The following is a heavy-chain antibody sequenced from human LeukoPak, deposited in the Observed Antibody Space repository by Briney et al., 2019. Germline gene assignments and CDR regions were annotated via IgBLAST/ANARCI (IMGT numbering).Heavy chain of an antibody. CDR2: ISAYNGNT. J-gene: IGHJ3*02. CDR3: ARDEREWIQLAGRI. D-gene: IGHD5-18*01. V-gene: IGHV1-18*01. CDR1: GYTFTSYG. Sequence: GASVKVSCKASGYTFTSYGISWVRQAPGQGLEWMGWISAYNGNTNYAQKLQDRVTMTTDTSTSTAYMELRSLRSDDTAVYYCARDEREWIQLAGRIWGQGTMVIVSS.